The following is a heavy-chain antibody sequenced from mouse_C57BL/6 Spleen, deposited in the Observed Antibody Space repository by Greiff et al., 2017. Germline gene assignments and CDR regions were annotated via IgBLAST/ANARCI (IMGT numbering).Heavy chain of an antibody. J-gene: IGHJ2*01. Sequence: EVQLQQSGPELVKPGASVKMSCKASGYPFTDYNMHWVKPSHGKSLEWIGSINPNNGGTSYNQKFKGKDTLTVNKSSSTAYMALRSLTSEDSAVYYGAKSRGYYFDYWGQGTTLTGSS. CDR3: AKSRGYYFDY. CDR1: GYPFTDYN. CDR2: INPNNGGT. V-gene: IGHV1-22*01.